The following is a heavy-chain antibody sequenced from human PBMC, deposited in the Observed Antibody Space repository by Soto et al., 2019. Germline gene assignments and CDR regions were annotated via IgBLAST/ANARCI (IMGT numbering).Heavy chain of an antibody. Sequence: SETLSVTCAVYGGSFSGYYWSWIRQPPGKGLEWIGEINHSGVTNYKPSLKRRVTISVDTSKNQFSLQLKSVTAADTALYYCARFSGSYYYAMDVWGQGSTVTVSS. CDR3: ARFSGSYYYAMDV. J-gene: IGHJ6*02. CDR1: GGSFSGYY. D-gene: IGHD6-19*01. CDR2: INHSGVT. V-gene: IGHV4-34*01.